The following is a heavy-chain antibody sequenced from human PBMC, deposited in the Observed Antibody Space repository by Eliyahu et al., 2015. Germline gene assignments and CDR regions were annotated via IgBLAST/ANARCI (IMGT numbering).Heavy chain of an antibody. CDR2: IYHRGGT. D-gene: IGHD3-9*01. CDR3: ARYILTGYSQKAYYFDY. V-gene: IGHV4-38-2*01. J-gene: IGHJ4*02. Sequence: QVQLQESGPGLVKPSETLSLTCAVSGYSISSGYYWGWIRQPPGKGLEWIGSIYHRGGTHYHPSLKSRVTISVDTSKNQFSLKLSSVTAADTAVYYCARYILTGYSQKAYYFDYWGQGTLVTVSS. CDR1: GYSISSGYY.